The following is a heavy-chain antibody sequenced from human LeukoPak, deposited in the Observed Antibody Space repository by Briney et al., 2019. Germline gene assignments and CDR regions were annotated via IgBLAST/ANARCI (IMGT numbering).Heavy chain of an antibody. CDR1: GYTFTSYD. CDR2: MNPNSGNT. CDR3: ATSIAVAGTRAFDI. D-gene: IGHD6-19*01. J-gene: IGHJ3*02. V-gene: IGHV1-8*01. Sequence: ASVKVSCKASGYTFTSYDINWVRQATGQGLEWMGWMNPNSGNTGYAQKFQGRVTMTRNTSISTAYMELSSLRSEDTAVYYSATSIAVAGTRAFDIWGQGTMVTVSS.